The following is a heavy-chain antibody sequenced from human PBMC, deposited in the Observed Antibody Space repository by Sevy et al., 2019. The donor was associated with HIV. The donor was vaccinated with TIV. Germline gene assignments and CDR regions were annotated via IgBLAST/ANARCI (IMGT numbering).Heavy chain of an antibody. Sequence: ASVKVSCKASGFTFSNYFIYWVRQAPGQGLEWMGRVHPGSGITFYPQNFRGRVTITSDTSTSTVYMQLSSLTSEDTALYYCARESGGNSDYLGQGTLVTVSS. CDR3: ARESGGNSDY. J-gene: IGHJ4*02. V-gene: IGHV1-46*01. D-gene: IGHD2-21*01. CDR2: VHPGSGIT. CDR1: GFTFSNYF.